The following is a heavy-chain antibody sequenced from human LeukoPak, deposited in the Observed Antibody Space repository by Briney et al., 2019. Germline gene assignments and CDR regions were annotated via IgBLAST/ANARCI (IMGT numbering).Heavy chain of an antibody. CDR3: ATGLSDY. Sequence: GGSLRLSCAASGFTFSNYSMNWVCQAPGKGLEWVSYITSSGRTIYYADSVKGRFTISRDNAKNSLYPQMNSLRAEDTALYYCATGLSDYWGQGTLVTVSS. V-gene: IGHV3-48*01. CDR2: ITSSGRTI. CDR1: GFTFSNYS. J-gene: IGHJ4*02.